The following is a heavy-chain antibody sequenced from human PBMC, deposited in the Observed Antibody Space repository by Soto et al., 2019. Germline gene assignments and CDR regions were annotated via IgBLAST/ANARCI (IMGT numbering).Heavy chain of an antibody. CDR2: IYPGDSDT. Sequence: GESLKLSCKGSGYSFTSYWIGWVRQMPGKGLEWMGIIYPGDSDTRYSPSFQGQVTISADKSISTAYLQWSSLKASDTAMYYCARHRGIYYDSSGSAFDIWGQGTMVTVSS. CDR3: ARHRGIYYDSSGSAFDI. J-gene: IGHJ3*02. CDR1: GYSFTSYW. V-gene: IGHV5-51*01. D-gene: IGHD3-22*01.